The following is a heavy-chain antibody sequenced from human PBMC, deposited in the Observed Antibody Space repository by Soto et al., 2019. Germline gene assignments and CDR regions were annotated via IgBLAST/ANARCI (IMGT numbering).Heavy chain of an antibody. CDR3: ARIPAGDYRDYYYYGMDV. CDR1: GYTFTSYY. Sequence: ASVKVSCKASGYTFTSYYMHWVRQAPGQGLEWMGIINPSGGSTSYAQKFQGRVTMTRDTSTSTAYMELSSLRSEDTAVYYCARIPAGDYRDYYYYGMDVWGQGTTVTVSS. D-gene: IGHD4-17*01. V-gene: IGHV1-46*01. J-gene: IGHJ6*02. CDR2: INPSGGST.